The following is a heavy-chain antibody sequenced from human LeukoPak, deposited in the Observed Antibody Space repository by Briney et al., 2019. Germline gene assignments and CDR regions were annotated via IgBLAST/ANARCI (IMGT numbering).Heavy chain of an antibody. J-gene: IGHJ6*02. Sequence: ASVKVSCKASGYTFTGYYMHWVRQAPGQGLEWMGWINPNSGGTNYAQKFQGRVTMTRDTSISTAYMELSRLRSDDTAVYYCAISITGRAGSLPVWGQGTTVTVSS. CDR3: AISITGRAGSLPV. CDR2: INPNSGGT. D-gene: IGHD1-20*01. CDR1: GYTFTGYY. V-gene: IGHV1-2*02.